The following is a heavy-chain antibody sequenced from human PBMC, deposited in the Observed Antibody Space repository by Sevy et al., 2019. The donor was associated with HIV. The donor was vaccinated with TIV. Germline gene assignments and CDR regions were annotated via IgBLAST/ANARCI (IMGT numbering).Heavy chain of an antibody. J-gene: IGHJ6*02. CDR1: GFTFSSYA. Sequence: GGSLRLSCAASGFTFSSYAMHWVRQAPGKGLEWVAVISYDGSNKYYADSVKGRFTISRDNSKNTLYLQMNSLRAEDTAVYYSARNRGYSSSWYVGFFGMDVWGQGTTVTVSS. CDR2: ISYDGSNK. CDR3: ARNRGYSSSWYVGFFGMDV. D-gene: IGHD6-13*01. V-gene: IGHV3-30*04.